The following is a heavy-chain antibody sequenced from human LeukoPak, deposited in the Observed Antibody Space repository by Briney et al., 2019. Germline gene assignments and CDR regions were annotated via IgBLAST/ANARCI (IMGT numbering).Heavy chain of an antibody. J-gene: IGHJ4*02. V-gene: IGHV3-11*06. CDR2: INGSSSDT. Sequence: GGSLRLSCAASGFTFSDYYMTWIRQAPGGWLDWISYINGSSSDTKYADSVKGRFTISRDNAKNSVYLLMNSLRAEDTAVYYCARLYSSGWETLGYWGQGTLVTVSS. CDR1: GFTFSDYY. D-gene: IGHD6-19*01. CDR3: ARLYSSGWETLGY.